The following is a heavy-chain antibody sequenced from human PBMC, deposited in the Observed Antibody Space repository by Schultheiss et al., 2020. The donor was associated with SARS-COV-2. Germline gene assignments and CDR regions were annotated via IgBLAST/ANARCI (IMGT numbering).Heavy chain of an antibody. D-gene: IGHD5-18*01. J-gene: IGHJ4*02. CDR2: INHSGST. V-gene: IGHV4-34*01. CDR1: GGSFSGYY. Sequence: SETLSLTCAVYGGSFSGYYWSWIRQPPGKGLEWIGEINHSGSTNYNPSLKSRVTISVDTSKNQFSLKLSSVTAADTAVYYCARDEDKDGYSSKDCWGQGTQVTVSS. CDR3: ARDEDKDGYSSKDC.